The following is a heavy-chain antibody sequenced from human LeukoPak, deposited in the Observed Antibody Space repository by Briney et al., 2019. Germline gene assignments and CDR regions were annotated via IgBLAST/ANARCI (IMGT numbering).Heavy chain of an antibody. V-gene: IGHV4-4*07. CDR3: ARDLVVVGIGYYFDY. CDR1: GGSISSYY. Sequence: SETLSLTCTVSGGSISSYYWSWIRQPAGKGLEWIGRIYTSGSTNYNPSLKSRVTMSVDTSKNQFSLKLSSVTAADTAVYYCARDLVVVGIGYYFDYWGQGTLVTVSS. CDR2: IYTSGST. J-gene: IGHJ4*02. D-gene: IGHD2-15*01.